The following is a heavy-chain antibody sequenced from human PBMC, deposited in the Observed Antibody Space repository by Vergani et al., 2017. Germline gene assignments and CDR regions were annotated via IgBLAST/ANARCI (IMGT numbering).Heavy chain of an antibody. Sequence: QVQLVESGGGVVQPGRSLRLSCAASGFTFSSYAMHWVRQAPGKGLEWVAVISYDGSNKYYADSVKGRFTISRDNSKNTLYLQMNSLRAEDKAVYYCAKVLRYFDWYYHHWGQGTLVTVSS. D-gene: IGHD3-9*01. CDR2: ISYDGSNK. CDR1: GFTFSSYA. V-gene: IGHV3-30*04. J-gene: IGHJ1*01. CDR3: AKVLRYFDWYYHH.